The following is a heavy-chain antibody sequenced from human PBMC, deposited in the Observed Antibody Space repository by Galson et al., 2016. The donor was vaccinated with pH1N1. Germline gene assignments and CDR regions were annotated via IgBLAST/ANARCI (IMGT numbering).Heavy chain of an antibody. Sequence: TLSLTCTVSGGSIGSDGNYWSWIRQHPGKGLEWIGYISYSGSTNCNPSLKSRLAISIDTSKNQFSLHLSSVTAAETAVYYCARHGVPLSSSSFVLDSWGQGTLVTVSS. CDR3: ARHGVPLSSSSFVLDS. CDR2: ISYSGST. J-gene: IGHJ4*02. V-gene: IGHV4-31*03. CDR1: GGSIGSDGNY. D-gene: IGHD6-6*01.